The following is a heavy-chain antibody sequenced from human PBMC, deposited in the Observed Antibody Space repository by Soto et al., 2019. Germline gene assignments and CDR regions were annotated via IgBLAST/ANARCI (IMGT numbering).Heavy chain of an antibody. CDR2: ISAYNGNT. CDR1: GYTFTSYG. Sequence: ASVKVSCKASGYTFTSYGISWVRQAPGQGLEWKGWISAYNGNTNYAQKLQGRVTMTTDTSTSTAYMELRSLRSDDTAVYYFARAQTLRFLEWLNDFDYWGQGTLVTVSS. CDR3: ARAQTLRFLEWLNDFDY. J-gene: IGHJ4*02. D-gene: IGHD3-3*01. V-gene: IGHV1-18*01.